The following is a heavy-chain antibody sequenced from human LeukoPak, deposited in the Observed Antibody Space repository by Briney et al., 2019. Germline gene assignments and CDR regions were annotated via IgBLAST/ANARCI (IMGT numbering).Heavy chain of an antibody. V-gene: IGHV1-24*01. Sequence: ASVKVSCKVSGYTLTELSMHWVRQAPGKGLEWMGGFDPEDGETIYAQKFQGRVTMTEDTSTDTAYMELSSLRSEDTAVYYYATFGHIVATIPTFDYWGQGTLVTVSS. CDR2: FDPEDGET. CDR1: GYTLTELS. D-gene: IGHD5-12*01. J-gene: IGHJ4*02. CDR3: ATFGHIVATIPTFDY.